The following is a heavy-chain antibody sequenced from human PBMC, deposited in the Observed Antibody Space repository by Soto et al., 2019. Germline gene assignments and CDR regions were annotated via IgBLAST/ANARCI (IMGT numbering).Heavy chain of an antibody. CDR2: ISATGKN. CDR1: GGSITDYS. Sequence: QVQLKESGPGRVKPSETLSLTCSVYGGSITDYSWNWIRQSAGKGLEWIGRISATGKNQVNPSLQSRVTMSLDTSKNQFSLKLTSVTAADTAVYYCAWESGENWSFEAYWGQGTLVTVSS. CDR3: AWESGENWSFEAY. D-gene: IGHD1-1*01. V-gene: IGHV4-4*07. J-gene: IGHJ4*02.